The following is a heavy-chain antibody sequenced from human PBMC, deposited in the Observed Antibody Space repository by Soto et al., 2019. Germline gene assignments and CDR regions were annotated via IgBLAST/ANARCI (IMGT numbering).Heavy chain of an antibody. D-gene: IGHD3-3*01. CDR2: ISFDGHNK. J-gene: IGHJ4*02. Sequence: GGSLRLSCAVSGFTFSDYGMHWVRQAPGKGLEWVAVISFDGHNKYYADSVKGRFTISRDNSKNTLYLQMNSLRAEDTALYYCVRDIRFLEWLPLNFFDYWGQGTLVTVSS. V-gene: IGHV3-30*03. CDR3: VRDIRFLEWLPLNFFDY. CDR1: GFTFSDYG.